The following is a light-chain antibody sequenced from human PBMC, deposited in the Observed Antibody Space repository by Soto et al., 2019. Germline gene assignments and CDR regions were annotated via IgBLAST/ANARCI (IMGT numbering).Light chain of an antibody. CDR3: QQYHTYWT. J-gene: IGKJ1*01. CDR1: QSISPW. CDR2: KTS. Sequence: DIQMTQSPSTLSASVGDSVTITCRASQSISPWLAWYQQKPGKAPRLLIFKTSDLVSGVPSRFRGSGSGTEFTLTISSLQPDDFATYYCQQYHTYWTFGQGTKVDIK. V-gene: IGKV1-5*03.